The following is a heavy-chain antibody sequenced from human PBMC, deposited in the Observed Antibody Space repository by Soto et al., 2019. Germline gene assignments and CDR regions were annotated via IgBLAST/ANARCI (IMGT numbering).Heavy chain of an antibody. CDR3: ASRDPGTSVDY. D-gene: IGHD1-7*01. CDR2: IYRTGST. Sequence: LTCAVCGGSFTSNKWWTWLRQPPGQGLEWIGEIYRTGSTNYNPSLKSRVTISLDKSENQFSLKVTSLTAADTAVYYCASRDPGTSVDYWGQGTLVTVSS. J-gene: IGHJ4*02. CDR1: GGSFTSNKW. V-gene: IGHV4-4*02.